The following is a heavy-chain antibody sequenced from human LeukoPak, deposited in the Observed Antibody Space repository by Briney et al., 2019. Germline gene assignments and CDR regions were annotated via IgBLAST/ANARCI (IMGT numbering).Heavy chain of an antibody. CDR2: IRYDGSNK. CDR3: AKIVETAMVPFDY. D-gene: IGHD5-18*01. CDR1: GFTFSSYG. Sequence: PGGSLRLSCAASGFTFSSYGMHWARQAQGKWLEWVAFIRYDGSNKYYADSVKGRFTISRDNSKNTLYLQMNSLRAEDTAVYYCAKIVETAMVPFDYWGQGTLVTVSS. J-gene: IGHJ4*02. V-gene: IGHV3-30*02.